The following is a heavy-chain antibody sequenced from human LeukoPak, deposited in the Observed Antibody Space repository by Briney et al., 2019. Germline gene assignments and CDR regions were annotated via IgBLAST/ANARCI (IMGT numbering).Heavy chain of an antibody. D-gene: IGHD1-1*01. CDR3: AKDYELEPYDLMDV. V-gene: IGHV3-33*06. CDR1: GFTFSSYG. J-gene: IGHJ6*03. Sequence: GGSLRLSCAASGFTFSSYGMHWVRQAPGKGLEWAAVIWYDGSNKYYADSVKGRFTISRDNSKNTLYLQMNSLRAEDTAVYYCAKDYELEPYDLMDVWGKGTTVTVSS. CDR2: IWYDGSNK.